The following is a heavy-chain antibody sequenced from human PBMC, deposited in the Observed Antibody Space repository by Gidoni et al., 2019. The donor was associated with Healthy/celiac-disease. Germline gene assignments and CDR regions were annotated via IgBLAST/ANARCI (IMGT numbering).Heavy chain of an antibody. CDR3: ARSRDRGGLYYYDSSGYQSPHYFDY. D-gene: IGHD3-22*01. Sequence: EVQLVESGGGLVKPGGSLRLSCAASGFTFSSYSMNWVRAAPGKGLEWVSSISSSSSYIYYADSVKGRFTISRDNAKNSLYLQMNSLRAEDTAVYYCARSRDRGGLYYYDSSGYQSPHYFDYWGQGTLVTVSS. CDR1: GFTFSSYS. CDR2: ISSSSSYI. J-gene: IGHJ4*02. V-gene: IGHV3-21*01.